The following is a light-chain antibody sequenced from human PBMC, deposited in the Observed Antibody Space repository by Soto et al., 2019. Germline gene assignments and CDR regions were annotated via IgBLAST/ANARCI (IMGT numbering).Light chain of an antibody. CDR2: GNI. CDR3: QSYDSTLSARYV. CDR1: SSNIGAGYD. J-gene: IGLJ1*01. V-gene: IGLV1-40*01. Sequence: QAVVTQPPSVSGAPGQRVTISCTGSSSNIGAGYDVHWYQQRPGTAPKLLIFGNINRPSGVPDRFSGSKSGTSASLAITGLQAEDEGDYYGQSYDSTLSARYVFGTGTKVTVL.